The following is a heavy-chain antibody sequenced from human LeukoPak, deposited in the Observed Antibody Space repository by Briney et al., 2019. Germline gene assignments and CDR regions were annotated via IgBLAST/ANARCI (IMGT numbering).Heavy chain of an antibody. J-gene: IGHJ4*02. CDR2: IWYDGSNK. Sequence: PGGSLRLSCAASGFTFSSYAMHWVRQAPGKGLEWVAVIWYDGSNKYYADSVKGRFTISRDNSKNTLYLQMNSLRAEDTAVYYCARDMGRGSALDYWGQGTLVTVSS. V-gene: IGHV3-33*08. D-gene: IGHD5-12*01. CDR1: GFTFSSYA. CDR3: ARDMGRGSALDY.